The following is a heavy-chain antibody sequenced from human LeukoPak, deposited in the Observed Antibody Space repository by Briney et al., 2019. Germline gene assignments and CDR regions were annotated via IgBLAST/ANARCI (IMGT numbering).Heavy chain of an antibody. CDR3: AKGDGTSSGLYFHY. Sequence: HTGGSLRLSCAASGFTFSSYAMSWVRQAPGKGLEWVSAISGSGGSTYYADSVKGRFTISRDNANNALNLQINSLRAEDTALYYCAKGDGTSSGLYFHYWGQGTLVTVSS. CDR1: GFTFSSYA. J-gene: IGHJ4*02. D-gene: IGHD6-6*01. V-gene: IGHV3-23*01. CDR2: ISGSGGST.